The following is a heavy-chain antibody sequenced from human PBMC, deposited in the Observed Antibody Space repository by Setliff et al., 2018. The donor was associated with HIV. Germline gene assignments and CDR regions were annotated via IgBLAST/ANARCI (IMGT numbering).Heavy chain of an antibody. V-gene: IGHV7-4-1*02. CDR2: IHTNTGTP. D-gene: IGHD5-18*01. J-gene: IGHJ4*02. CDR1: GYTFTSYT. CDR3: ARDRGYRYGYADS. Sequence: ASVKVSCKASGYTFTSYTIHWMRQAPGQGPEWMGWIHTNTGTPTYAQGFTGRFVFSLDTSVSTSYLQISSLRPEDTALYYCARDRGYRYGYADSWGQGTLVTVSS.